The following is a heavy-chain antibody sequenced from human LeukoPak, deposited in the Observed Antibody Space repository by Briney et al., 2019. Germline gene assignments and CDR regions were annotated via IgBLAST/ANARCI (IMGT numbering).Heavy chain of an antibody. V-gene: IGHV3-11*04. D-gene: IGHD6-19*01. CDR1: GFTFSDYY. Sequence: GGSLRLSCAASGFTFSDYYMSWIRQAPGKGLEWVSCISSSGSSIYYADSVKGRFTISRDNAKNSLYLQMNSLRAEDTAVYYCARAVENTSGWYSHFAYWGQAPLVTVSS. CDR3: ARAVENTSGWYSHFAY. J-gene: IGHJ4*02. CDR2: ISSSGSSI.